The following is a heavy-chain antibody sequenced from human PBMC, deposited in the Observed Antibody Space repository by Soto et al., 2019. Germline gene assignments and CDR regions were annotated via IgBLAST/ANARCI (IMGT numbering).Heavy chain of an antibody. Sequence: ASVKVSCKASGYTFTSYVINWARQATAQGVEWMGWMHPNSGNTGSAQKFQGRVTMTRNTSISTAYRELSSLRSEDTAVYYWARVRALSYYDLWSDYSNYYYGMDVWGQGTTVTVSS. V-gene: IGHV1-8*01. D-gene: IGHD3-3*01. CDR3: ARVRALSYYDLWSDYSNYYYGMDV. CDR1: GYTFTSYV. CDR2: MHPNSGNT. J-gene: IGHJ6*01.